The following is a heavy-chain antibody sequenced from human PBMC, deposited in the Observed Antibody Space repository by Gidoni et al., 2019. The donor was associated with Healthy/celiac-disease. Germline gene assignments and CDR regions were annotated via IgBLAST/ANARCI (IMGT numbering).Heavy chain of an antibody. V-gene: IGHV1-8*01. J-gene: IGHJ3*02. D-gene: IGHD3-10*01. CDR3: ARYYYGSGSPLDAFDI. CDR2: MNPNSGNT. Sequence: QVQLVQSGAEVKKPGASVKVSCKASGYTFTSYDINWVRQATGQGLEWMGWMNPNSGNTGYAQKFQGRVTMTRNTSISTAYMELSSLRSEDTAVYYCARYYYGSGSPLDAFDIWGQGTMVTVSS. CDR1: GYTFTSYD.